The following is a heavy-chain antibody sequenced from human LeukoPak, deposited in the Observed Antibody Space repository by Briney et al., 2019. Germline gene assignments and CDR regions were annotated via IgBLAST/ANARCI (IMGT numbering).Heavy chain of an antibody. CDR2: IYYSGTT. V-gene: IGHV4-39*07. J-gene: IGHJ6*03. D-gene: IGHD6-6*01. CDR1: GGSIRTSIYY. Sequence: SETLSLTCTVSGGSIRTSIYYWAWIRQPPGKGLEWIGSIYYSGTTYYNPSLKSRVTFSVDTSKNQFSLRLNSVTAADTAVYYCARDFSSSSSVYYYYMDVWGKGTTVTVSS. CDR3: ARDFSSSSSVYYYYMDV.